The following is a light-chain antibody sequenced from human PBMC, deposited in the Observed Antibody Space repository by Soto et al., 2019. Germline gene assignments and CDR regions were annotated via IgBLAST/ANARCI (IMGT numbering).Light chain of an antibody. CDR2: DAS. CDR1: QSVSSS. CDR3: QQRSSSIT. Sequence: EIVLTQSPVTLSLSPGERATLSCRASQSVSSSLAWYQQKPGQAPRLLIYDASNTATGIPARFSGSGSGTDLTLTISSLEPEAFALYYCQQRSSSITSGQGTRLETK. V-gene: IGKV3-11*01. J-gene: IGKJ5*01.